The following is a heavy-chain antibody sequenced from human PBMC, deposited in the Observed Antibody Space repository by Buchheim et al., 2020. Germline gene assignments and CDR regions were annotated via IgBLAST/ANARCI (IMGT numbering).Heavy chain of an antibody. D-gene: IGHD1-1*01. CDR1: GYTFTNHA. J-gene: IGHJ5*02. CDR2: INGGNGNT. Sequence: QVQLVQSGAEVKKPGASVKVSCKAFGYTFTNHAVHWVRQAPGQRLEWMGRINGGNGNTKYSQKFQGRVTITSDTSASTAYMELSSLRSEDTAVYYCARGNWDDDLEWFDPWGQGTL. V-gene: IGHV1-3*01. CDR3: ARGNWDDDLEWFDP.